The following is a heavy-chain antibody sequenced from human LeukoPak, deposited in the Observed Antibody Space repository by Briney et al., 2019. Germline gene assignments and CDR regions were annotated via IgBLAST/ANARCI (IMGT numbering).Heavy chain of an antibody. CDR3: ARHKRYSSGWYDY. Sequence: PSETLSLTCTVSGGSISSYYWSWIRQPPGKGLGWIGYIYYSGSSNYNPCLKSRVTMSVDTSKNQFSLKLSPVTAADTAVYYCARHKRYSSGWYDYWGQGTLVTVSS. V-gene: IGHV4-59*08. CDR1: GGSISSYY. CDR2: IYYSGSS. J-gene: IGHJ4*02. D-gene: IGHD6-19*01.